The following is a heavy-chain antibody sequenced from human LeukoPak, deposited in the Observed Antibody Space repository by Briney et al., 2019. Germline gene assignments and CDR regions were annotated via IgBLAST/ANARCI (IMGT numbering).Heavy chain of an antibody. CDR3: ARRGSITMVRGVLDY. CDR2: ISSSGSTI. J-gene: IGHJ4*02. Sequence: PGGSLRLSCAASGFTFSSYEMNWVRQAPGKGLEWVSYISSSGSTIYYADSVKGRFTISRDNAKNSLYLKMNSLRAEDTAVYYCARRGSITMVRGVLDYWGQGTLVTVAS. D-gene: IGHD3-10*01. CDR1: GFTFSSYE. V-gene: IGHV3-48*03.